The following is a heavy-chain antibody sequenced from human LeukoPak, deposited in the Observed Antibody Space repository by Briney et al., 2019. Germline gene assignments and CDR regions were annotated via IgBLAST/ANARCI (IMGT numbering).Heavy chain of an antibody. J-gene: IGHJ4*02. Sequence: GGSLRLSCAASGFTFSSYEMNWVRQAPGKGLEWVSYISSGSTIYDADSVKGRFTISRDNAKNSLYLQVNSLRAEDTAVYYCARESIAVAGAPFDYWGQGTLVTVSS. CDR3: ARESIAVAGAPFDY. V-gene: IGHV3-48*03. CDR1: GFTFSSYE. CDR2: ISSGSTI. D-gene: IGHD6-19*01.